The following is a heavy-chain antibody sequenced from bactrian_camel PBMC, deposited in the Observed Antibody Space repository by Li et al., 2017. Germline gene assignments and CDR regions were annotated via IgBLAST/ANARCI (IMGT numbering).Heavy chain of an antibody. CDR1: GSSARW. D-gene: IGHD5*01. CDR3: AAEIRWGSRGAFGY. CDR2: IASDGRT. Sequence: QLVESGGGAVQAGGSVRLSCTLSGSSARWMGWFREAPGKEREGVTEIASDGRTNYADSVKGRFTISQDNAKNTVYLQMNSLKPEDTAMYYCAAEIRWGSRGAFGYWGQGTQVTVS. J-gene: IGHJ6*01. V-gene: IGHV3S53*01.